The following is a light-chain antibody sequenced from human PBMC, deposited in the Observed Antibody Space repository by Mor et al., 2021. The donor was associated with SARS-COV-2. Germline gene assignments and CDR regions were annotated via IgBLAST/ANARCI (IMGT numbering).Light chain of an antibody. V-gene: IGLV2-23*02. CDR3: YSHAGKNTFV. J-gene: IGLJ1*01. CDR2: EVT. Sequence: APKLIISEVTKRPSGVSDRFSGSKSGNTASLTISELQADDEADYYCYSHAGKNTFVFGTGTKVTVL.